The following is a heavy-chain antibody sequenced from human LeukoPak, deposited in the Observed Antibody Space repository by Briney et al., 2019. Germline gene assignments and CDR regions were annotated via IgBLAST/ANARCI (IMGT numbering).Heavy chain of an antibody. V-gene: IGHV3-11*05. CDR2: ISSSSSYT. J-gene: IGHJ6*02. Sequence: PGGSLRLSCAASGFTFSDDYMSWIRQAPGQGLEWVSYISSSSSYTNYADSVKGRFTISRDNAKNSLYLQMNSLRAEDTAVYYCARDYYDSSGYYYAYYYYGMDVWGQGTTVTVSS. D-gene: IGHD3-22*01. CDR1: GFTFSDDY. CDR3: ARDYYDSSGYYYAYYYYGMDV.